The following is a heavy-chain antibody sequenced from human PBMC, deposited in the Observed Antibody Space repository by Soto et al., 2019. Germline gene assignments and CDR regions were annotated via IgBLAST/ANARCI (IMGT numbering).Heavy chain of an antibody. D-gene: IGHD3-3*01. Sequence: KASGASVKVSCKASGYTFTSYYMHWVRQAPGQGLEWIGIINPSGGSTSYAQKFQGRVTMTRDTSTSTVYMELSSLRSEDTAVYYCAREFARFLEWLPKDYYYGMDVWGQGTTVTVSS. CDR1: GYTFTSYY. V-gene: IGHV1-46*01. CDR3: AREFARFLEWLPKDYYYGMDV. CDR2: INPSGGST. J-gene: IGHJ6*02.